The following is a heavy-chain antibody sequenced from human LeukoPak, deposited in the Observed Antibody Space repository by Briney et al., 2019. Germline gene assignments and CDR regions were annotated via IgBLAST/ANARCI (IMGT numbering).Heavy chain of an antibody. CDR1: GGSISSGGYS. D-gene: IGHD6-19*01. CDR3: ARRSDGIAVAGNLDY. CDR2: IYHSGST. Sequence: SETLSLTCAVSGGSISSGGYSWSWIRQPPGKGLEWIGYIYHSGSTNYNPSLKSRVTISVDTSKNQFSLKLSSVTAADTAVYYCARRSDGIAVAGNLDYWGQGTLVTVSS. V-gene: IGHV4-30-2*01. J-gene: IGHJ4*02.